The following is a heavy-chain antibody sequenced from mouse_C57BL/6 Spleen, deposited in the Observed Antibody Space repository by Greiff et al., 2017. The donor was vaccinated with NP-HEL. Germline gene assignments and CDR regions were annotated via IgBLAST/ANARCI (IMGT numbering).Heavy chain of an antibody. V-gene: IGHV6-3*01. Sequence: EVKLMESGGGLVQPGGSMKLSCVASGFTFSNYWMNWVRQSPEKGLEWVAQIRLKSDNYATHYAESVKGRFTISRDDSKSSVYLQMNNLRAEDTGIYYCTPGTEFAYWGQGTLVTVSA. CDR2: IRLKSDNYAT. D-gene: IGHD4-1*01. CDR3: TPGTEFAY. J-gene: IGHJ3*01. CDR1: GFTFSNYW.